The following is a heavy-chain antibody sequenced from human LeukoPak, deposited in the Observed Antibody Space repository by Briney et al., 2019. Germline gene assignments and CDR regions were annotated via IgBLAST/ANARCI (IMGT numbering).Heavy chain of an antibody. V-gene: IGHV4-59*01. CDR2: IYYSGNT. CDR1: GGSIGSNY. D-gene: IGHD5-18*01. CDR3: AGDNYGTDY. J-gene: IGHJ4*02. Sequence: SETLSLTCTVSGGSIGSNYWNWIRQPPGKGLEWIGYIYYSGNTYYNPSLKSRITISIDPSKNQFSLKLSSVTAADTAVYYCAGDNYGTDYWGQGTPVTVSS.